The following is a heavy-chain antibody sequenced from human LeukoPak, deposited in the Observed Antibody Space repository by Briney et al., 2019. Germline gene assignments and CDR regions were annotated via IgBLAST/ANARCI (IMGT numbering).Heavy chain of an antibody. D-gene: IGHD6-19*01. J-gene: IGHJ4*02. CDR2: ICSGGST. CDR3: ARSNANWYSSGWYSDY. Sequence: GGSLRLSCAASGFTVSSNYMSWVRQAPGKGLEWVSVICSGGSTYYADSVKGRFTISRDNSKNTLYLQMNSLRAEDTAVYYCARSNANWYSSGWYSDYWGQGTLVTVSS. CDR1: GFTVSSNY. V-gene: IGHV3-53*01.